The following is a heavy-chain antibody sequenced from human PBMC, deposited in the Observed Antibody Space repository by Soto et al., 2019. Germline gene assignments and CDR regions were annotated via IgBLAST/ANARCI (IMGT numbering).Heavy chain of an antibody. D-gene: IGHD4-17*01. J-gene: IGHJ4*02. CDR3: VSQRTTVPHQAYFDY. V-gene: IGHV4-39*01. Sequence: PSETLYITCTVSGGSVTNSSYYWGWIRQSPGKGLEWIGSVYYRGRSYSKSSVKSRVTISVDTSKNRFSLSLNSVTASDTAVYFCVSQRTTVPHQAYFDYCGPGALVTVSA. CDR1: GGSVTNSSYY. CDR2: VYYRGRS.